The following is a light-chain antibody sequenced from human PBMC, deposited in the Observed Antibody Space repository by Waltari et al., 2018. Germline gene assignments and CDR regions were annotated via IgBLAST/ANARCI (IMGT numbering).Light chain of an antibody. V-gene: IGLV2-8*01. J-gene: IGLJ2*01. CDR3: SSYAGSINLV. CDR2: EVS. CDR1: SSDVGGYNY. Sequence: QSALTQPPSASGSPGQSVTISCTGTSSDVGGYNYVSWYQQHPGKAPKLMIDEVSTRPSGVPDRFAGSKSGNTAALTVSGLQAEDEADYYCSSYAGSINLVFGGGTKLTVL.